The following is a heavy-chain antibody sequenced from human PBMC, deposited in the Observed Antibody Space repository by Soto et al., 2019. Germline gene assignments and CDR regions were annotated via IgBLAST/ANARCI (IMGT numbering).Heavy chain of an antibody. CDR3: THRQTYCGGNCYSGFDY. D-gene: IGHD2-21*02. CDR2: IYWDDDK. V-gene: IGHV2-5*02. CDR1: GFSLSTSGVG. Sequence: QITLKESGPTLVKPTQTLTLTCTFSGFSLSTSGVGVGWIRQPPGKALEWLALIYWDDDKRYSPSLKSRLTSTKDTPKNQVVLTMTNMDPVDTATYYCTHRQTYCGGNCYSGFDYWGQGTLVTVSS. J-gene: IGHJ4*02.